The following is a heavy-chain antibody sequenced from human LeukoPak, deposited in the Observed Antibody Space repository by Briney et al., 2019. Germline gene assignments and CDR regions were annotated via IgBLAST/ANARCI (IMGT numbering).Heavy chain of an antibody. D-gene: IGHD3-16*02. CDR3: ATDAYDYVWGSYRYFHY. CDR2: IIPIFGTA. Sequence: SVKVSCKASGGTFSSYAISWVRQAPGEGLEWMGGIIPIFGTANYAQKFQGRVTITADESTSTAYMELSSLRSEDTAVYYCATDAYDYVWGSYRYFHYWGQGTLATVSS. V-gene: IGHV1-69*13. J-gene: IGHJ4*02. CDR1: GGTFSSYA.